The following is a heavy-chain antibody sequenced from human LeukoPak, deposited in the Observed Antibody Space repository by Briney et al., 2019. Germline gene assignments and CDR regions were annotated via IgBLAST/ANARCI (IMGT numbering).Heavy chain of an antibody. J-gene: IGHJ4*01. Sequence: GGSLRLSCAASGFTFSAYVMHWVRQAPGKGLECVAVISNDGNDKYYADSVKGRFSISRDNSKNTLYLQMSSLRSDDAAVYYCVRDGGYTGGWTYGAGDYWGQGTLVTVS. V-gene: IGHV3-30*04. CDR1: GFTFSAYV. CDR3: VRDGGYTGGWTYGAGDY. D-gene: IGHD6-19*01. CDR2: ISNDGNDK.